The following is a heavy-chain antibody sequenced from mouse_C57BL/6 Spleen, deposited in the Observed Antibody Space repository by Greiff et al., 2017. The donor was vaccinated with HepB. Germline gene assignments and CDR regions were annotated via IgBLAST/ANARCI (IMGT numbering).Heavy chain of an antibody. CDR2: IYPGSGST. CDR1: GYTFTSYW. V-gene: IGHV1-55*01. J-gene: IGHJ3*01. Sequence: VQLQQPGAELVKPGASVKMSCKASGYTFTSYWITWVKQRPGQGLEWIGDIYPGSGSTNYNEKFKSKATLTVDTSSSTAYMQLSSLTSEDSAVYYCARGDYYYGSSYPRSFAYWGQGTLVTVSA. D-gene: IGHD1-1*01. CDR3: ARGDYYYGSSYPRSFAY.